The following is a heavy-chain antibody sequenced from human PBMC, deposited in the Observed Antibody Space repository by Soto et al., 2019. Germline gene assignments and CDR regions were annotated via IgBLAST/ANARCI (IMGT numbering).Heavy chain of an antibody. V-gene: IGHV3-23*01. CDR1: GFSCSSYA. CDR3: AKDINTMIVVVVDY. Sequence: XGSVELSCAASGFSCSSYAMSGVRQAPGKGLEWVSAISGSGGSTYYADSVKGRFTISRDNSKNTLYLQMNSLRAEDTAVYYCAKDINTMIVVVVDYWGQGTLVTVT. D-gene: IGHD3-22*01. J-gene: IGHJ4*02. CDR2: ISGSGGST.